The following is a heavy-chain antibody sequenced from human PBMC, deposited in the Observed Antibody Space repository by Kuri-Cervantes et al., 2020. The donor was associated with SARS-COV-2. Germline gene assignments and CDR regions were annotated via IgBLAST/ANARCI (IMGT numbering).Heavy chain of an antibody. CDR3: ATGVVTAGYFDY. D-gene: IGHD2-21*02. V-gene: IGHV4-38-2*02. J-gene: IGHJ4*02. CDR1: GYSISSGYY. CDR2: IYYSGST. Sequence: SETLSLTCTVSGYSISSGYYWGWIRQPPGKGLEWIGSIYYSGSTYYNPSLKSRVTISVDTSKNQFSLKLSSVTAADTAVYYCATGVVTAGYFDYWGQGTLVTVSS.